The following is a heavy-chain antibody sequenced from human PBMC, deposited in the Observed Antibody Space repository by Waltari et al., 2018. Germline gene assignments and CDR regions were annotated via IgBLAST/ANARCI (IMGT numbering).Heavy chain of an antibody. Sequence: EVQLVESGGGLVQPGGSLRLSCAASGITCSRYWMSWVRQARGKGPEWVANIKQDGSEKYYVDSVKGRFTISRDNAKNSLYLQMNSLRAEDTAVYYCAGAPSYWGQGTLVTVSS. V-gene: IGHV3-7*04. CDR2: IKQDGSEK. J-gene: IGHJ4*02. CDR1: GITCSRYW. CDR3: AGAPSY.